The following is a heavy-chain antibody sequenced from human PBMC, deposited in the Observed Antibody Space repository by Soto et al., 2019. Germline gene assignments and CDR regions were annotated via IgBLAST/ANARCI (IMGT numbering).Heavy chain of an antibody. Sequence: ASVKVSCKASGYTFTSFAIHWVRQAPGQRLEWMGWINADNGNTKYSQKFQGRVTITRDTSASTAYMELSSLRSEDTAVYYCARSSGGNFGIIIEGTNWFAPWGQGTLVTV. CDR1: GYTFTSFA. J-gene: IGHJ5*02. V-gene: IGHV1-3*01. CDR2: INADNGNT. D-gene: IGHD1-26*01. CDR3: ARSSGGNFGIIIEGTNWFAP.